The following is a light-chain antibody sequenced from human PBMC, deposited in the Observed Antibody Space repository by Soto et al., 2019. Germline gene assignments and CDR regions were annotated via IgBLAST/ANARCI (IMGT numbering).Light chain of an antibody. CDR2: LNSDGSH. J-gene: IGLJ2*01. V-gene: IGLV4-69*01. Sequence: QLVLTQSPSASASLGASVKLTCTLSSEYSSYGIAWHQQQPEKGPRHVMKLNSDGSHRKGDGIPDRFSGSSSGAERYLTISSLQSEDEADYYCQTWGTGIRVFGGGTKLTVL. CDR3: QTWGTGIRV. CDR1: SEYSSYG.